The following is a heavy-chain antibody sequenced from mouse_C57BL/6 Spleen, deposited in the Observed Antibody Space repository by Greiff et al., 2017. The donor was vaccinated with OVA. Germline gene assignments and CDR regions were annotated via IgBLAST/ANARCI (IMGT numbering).Heavy chain of an antibody. CDR2: INPNNGGT. Sequence: EVQLQQSGPELVKPGASVKMSCKASGYTFTDYNMNWVKQSHGQSLEWIGYINPNNGGTSYNQKFKGKATLTVDKSSSTAYMELRSLTAEESAVYYCARPDWYFDVWGTGTTVTVSS. V-gene: IGHV1-22*01. CDR1: GYTFTDYN. CDR3: ARPDWYFDV. J-gene: IGHJ1*03.